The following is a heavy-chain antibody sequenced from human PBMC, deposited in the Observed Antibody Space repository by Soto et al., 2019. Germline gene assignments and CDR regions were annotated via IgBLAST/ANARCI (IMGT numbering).Heavy chain of an antibody. J-gene: IGHJ4*02. CDR1: GFTFNIYA. D-gene: IGHD3-22*01. CDR3: VKDSRPMIVVAQFDH. CDR2: ISSDGDNT. V-gene: IGHV3-64D*08. Sequence: LRLSCSASGFTFNIYAMHWVRQAPGKGLEYVSGISSDGDNTCYADSVKGRFIISRDNSKNTLYLQMSSLRAEDTAVYYCVKDSRPMIVVAQFDHWGQGTLVTVSS.